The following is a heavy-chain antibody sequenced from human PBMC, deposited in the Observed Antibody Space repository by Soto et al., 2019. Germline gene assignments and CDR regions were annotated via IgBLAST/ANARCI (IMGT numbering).Heavy chain of an antibody. V-gene: IGHV3-15*01. CDR1: GFTFSNAW. CDR3: TTGRYCTNGVCYWPAYW. D-gene: IGHD2-8*01. CDR2: IKSKTDGGTT. J-gene: IGHJ4*02. Sequence: GGSLRLSCAASGFTFSNAWMSWVRQAPGKGLEWVGHIKSKTDGGTTDYAAPVKGRFTISRDDSKNTLYLQMNSLKTEDTAVYYCTTGRYCTNGVCYWPAYWWGQGTLVTVSS.